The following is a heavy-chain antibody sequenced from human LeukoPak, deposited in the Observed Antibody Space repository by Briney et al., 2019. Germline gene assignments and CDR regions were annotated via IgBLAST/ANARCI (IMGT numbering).Heavy chain of an antibody. V-gene: IGHV1-69*04. D-gene: IGHD3-22*01. CDR1: GGTFSSYA. J-gene: IGHJ3*02. Sequence: AASVKVSCKASGGTFSSYAISWVRQAPGQGLEWMGRIIPILGIANYAQKFQGRVTITADKSTSTAYMELSSLRSEDTAVYYCAHEYYYDSSGYSSDAFDIWGQGTMVTVSS. CDR3: AHEYYYDSSGYSSDAFDI. CDR2: IIPILGIA.